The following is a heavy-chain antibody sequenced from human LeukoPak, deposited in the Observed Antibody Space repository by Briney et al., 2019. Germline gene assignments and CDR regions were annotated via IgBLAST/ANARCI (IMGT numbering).Heavy chain of an antibody. CDR2: INHSGST. CDR1: GGSFSGYY. Sequence: SETLSLTCAVYGGSFSGYYWSWIRQPPGKGLEWIGEINHSGSTNYNPSLKSRVTISVDTSKSQRSLRLSSVTAADTAVYYCAREASYCSGGGCYGGYFQRWGQGTLVTVSS. D-gene: IGHD2-15*01. CDR3: AREASYCSGGGCYGGYFQR. J-gene: IGHJ1*01. V-gene: IGHV4-34*01.